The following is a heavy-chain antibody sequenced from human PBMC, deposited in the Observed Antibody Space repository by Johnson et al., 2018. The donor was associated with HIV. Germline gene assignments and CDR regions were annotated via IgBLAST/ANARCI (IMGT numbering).Heavy chain of an antibody. CDR3: ARDRVPAAIGLAYRGAFDI. CDR2: IRYDGSNK. CDR1: GFTFSSYG. D-gene: IGHD2-2*02. Sequence: QVQLVESGGGLVQPGGSLRLSCAASGFTFSSYGMHWVRQAPGKGLEWVAYIRYDGSNKYYADSVKGRFTISRDNSKNTLYLQMNSLRAEDTAMYYCARDRVPAAIGLAYRGAFDIWGQGTMVTVSS. V-gene: IGHV3-30*02. J-gene: IGHJ3*02.